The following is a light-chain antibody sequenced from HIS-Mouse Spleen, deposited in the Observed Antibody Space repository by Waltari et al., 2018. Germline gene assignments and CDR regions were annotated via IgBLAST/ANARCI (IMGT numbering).Light chain of an antibody. CDR1: QRISSY. CDR3: QQSYSTPFT. J-gene: IGKJ3*01. Sequence: DIQMTQSPSSLSASVGDRVTITCRASQRISSYLNWYQPKPGKAPKLLIYTASSLQSGVPSRFSGSGSGTDFTLTISSLQPEDFATYYCQQSYSTPFTFGPGTKVDIK. V-gene: IGKV1-39*01. CDR2: TAS.